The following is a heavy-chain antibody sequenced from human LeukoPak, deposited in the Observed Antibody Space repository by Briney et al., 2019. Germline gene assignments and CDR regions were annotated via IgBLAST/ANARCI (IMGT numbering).Heavy chain of an antibody. V-gene: IGHV4-59*01. CDR3: AREDPQTTVPEGMDV. Sequence: SETLSLTCSVSGGSISTYYWSWIRQPPGKGLEWIGYIYYTGTTNYNPSLRSRVTISVDTSRNQFSLRLSSVTAADTAVYYCAREDPQTTVPEGMDVWGHGTTVIVSS. CDR1: GGSISTYY. D-gene: IGHD4-17*01. CDR2: IYYTGTT. J-gene: IGHJ6*02.